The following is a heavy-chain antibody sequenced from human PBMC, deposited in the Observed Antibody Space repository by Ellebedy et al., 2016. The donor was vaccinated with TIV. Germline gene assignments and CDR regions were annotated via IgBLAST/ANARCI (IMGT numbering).Heavy chain of an antibody. Sequence: MPSETLSLTCTVSGGSISSSSYYWGWIRQPPGKGLEWIGSIYYSGSTYYNPSLKSRVTISVDTSKNQFSLKLNSVTAADTAVYYCARAERAAAGLFDRWGQGTLVTVSS. CDR2: IYYSGST. V-gene: IGHV4-39*07. D-gene: IGHD6-13*01. J-gene: IGHJ4*02. CDR3: ARAERAAAGLFDR. CDR1: GGSISSSSYY.